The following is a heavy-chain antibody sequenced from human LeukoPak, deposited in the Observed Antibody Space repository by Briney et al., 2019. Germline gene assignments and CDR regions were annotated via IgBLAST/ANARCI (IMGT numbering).Heavy chain of an antibody. J-gene: IGHJ6*03. CDR1: GVSISSYY. CDR2: IYYSGST. Sequence: PSETLSLTCTVSGVSISSYYWSWVRQPPGKGLEWVGYIYYSGSTNYNPSLKSRVTISVDTSKNQFSLKLSSVTAADTAVYYCARVLTELSYYYYMDVWGKGTTVTVSS. V-gene: IGHV4-59*01. D-gene: IGHD1-14*01. CDR3: ARVLTELSYYYYMDV.